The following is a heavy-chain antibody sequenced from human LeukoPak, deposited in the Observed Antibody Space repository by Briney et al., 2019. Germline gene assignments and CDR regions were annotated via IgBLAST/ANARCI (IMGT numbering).Heavy chain of an antibody. CDR1: GYTFSSYS. CDR3: ARASYCSDGSCYSDY. CDR2: ISAYNGNT. J-gene: IGHJ4*02. V-gene: IGHV1-18*01. D-gene: IGHD2-15*01. Sequence: WASVKVSCKASGYTFSSYSISWVRQAPVQGLEWMGWISAYNGNTIYAQKVKGRVTMTTDTSTSTAYMELRSLKSDDTAVYYCARASYCSDGSCYSDYWGQGTLVTVSS.